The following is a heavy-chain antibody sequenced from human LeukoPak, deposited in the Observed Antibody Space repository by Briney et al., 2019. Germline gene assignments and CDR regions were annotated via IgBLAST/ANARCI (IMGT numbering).Heavy chain of an antibody. Sequence: GGSLRLSCAASGFSLSSYAMSWVRQAPGKGLEWVSAISSTDAGTYHADSVRGRFTISRDSSKNTLYLQMNSLRAEDTAVYYCAKTGYYGSGSSFFDYWGQGTLVTVSS. CDR2: ISSTDAGT. CDR1: GFSLSSYA. D-gene: IGHD3-10*01. CDR3: AKTGYYGSGSSFFDY. J-gene: IGHJ4*02. V-gene: IGHV3-23*01.